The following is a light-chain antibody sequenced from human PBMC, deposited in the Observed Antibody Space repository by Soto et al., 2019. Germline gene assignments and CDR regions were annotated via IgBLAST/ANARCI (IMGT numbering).Light chain of an antibody. V-gene: IGKV3-15*01. CDR3: KQYNNWHHT. CDR1: QSVSSN. J-gene: IGKJ2*01. Sequence: EIVMTQSPATLSVSPGERATLSCRASQSVSSNLAWYQQKPGQAPRLLIYGASTRATGIPARFSGSGSGTEFTLTISSLQSEDFAHYYCKQYNNWHHTFGQGTKLEIK. CDR2: GAS.